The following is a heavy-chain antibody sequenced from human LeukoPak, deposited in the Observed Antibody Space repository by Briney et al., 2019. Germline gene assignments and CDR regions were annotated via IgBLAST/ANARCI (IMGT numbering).Heavy chain of an antibody. CDR2: INHSGST. V-gene: IGHV4-34*01. Sequence: SETLSLTCAAYGGSFSGYYWSWIRQPPGKGLEWIGEINHSGSTNYNPSLKSRVTISVDTSKNQFSLKLSSVTAADTAVYYCARGSPGAYYFDYWGQGTLVTVSS. J-gene: IGHJ4*02. CDR1: GGSFSGYY. CDR3: ARGSPGAYYFDY. D-gene: IGHD1-26*01.